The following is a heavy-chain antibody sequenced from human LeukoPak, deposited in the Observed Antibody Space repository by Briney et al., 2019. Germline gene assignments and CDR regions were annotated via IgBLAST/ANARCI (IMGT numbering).Heavy chain of an antibody. CDR2: IYTSGST. CDR1: GGSISSYY. Sequence: SETLSLTCTVSGGSISSYYWSWIRQPAGKGLEWIGRIYTSGSTNYNPSLKSRVTMSVDTSKNQFSLKLSSVTAADTAVYYCARDGSSGYDLALYYWGQGTLVTVSS. J-gene: IGHJ4*02. D-gene: IGHD5-12*01. CDR3: ARDGSSGYDLALYY. V-gene: IGHV4-4*07.